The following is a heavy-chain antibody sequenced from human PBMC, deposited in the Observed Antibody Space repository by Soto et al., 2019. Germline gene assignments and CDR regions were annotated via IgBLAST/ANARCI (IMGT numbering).Heavy chain of an antibody. D-gene: IGHD3-10*01. CDR3: ASEGVYGSGSSNPYYYMDV. J-gene: IGHJ6*03. CDR1: GGSFSGYY. V-gene: IGHV4-34*01. CDR2: INHSGST. Sequence: SETLSLTCAVYGGSFSGYYWSWIRQPPGKGLEWIGEINHSGSTNYNPSLKSRVTISVDTSKNQFSLKLSSVTAADTAVYYCASEGVYGSGSSNPYYYMDVWGKGTTVTVSS.